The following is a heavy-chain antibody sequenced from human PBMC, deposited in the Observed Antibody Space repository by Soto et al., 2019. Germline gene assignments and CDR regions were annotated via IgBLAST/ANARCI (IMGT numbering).Heavy chain of an antibody. J-gene: IGHJ6*03. D-gene: IGHD2-15*01. CDR2: IIPIFGTA. Sequence: SVKVSCKASGGTFSSYAISWVRQAPGQGLEWMGGIIPIFGTANYAQKFQGRVTITADESTSTAYMELSSLRSEDTAVYYCARGGTLWDYYYYYMDVWGKGTTVTVSS. CDR1: GGTFSSYA. CDR3: ARGGTLWDYYYYYMDV. V-gene: IGHV1-69*13.